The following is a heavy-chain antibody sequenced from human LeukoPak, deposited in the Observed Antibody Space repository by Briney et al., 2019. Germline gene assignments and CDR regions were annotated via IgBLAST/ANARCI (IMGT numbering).Heavy chain of an antibody. CDR3: ARRVRGYYFDY. CDR2: INPNSGGT. J-gene: IGHJ4*02. V-gene: IGHV1-2*06. CDR1: GYTFTGYY. D-gene: IGHD3-10*01. Sequence: ASVKVSCKASGYTFTGYYMHWVRQAPGQGLEWMGRINPNSGGTNYAQKFQGRVTMTRDTSTSTVYMELSSLRSEDTAVYYCARRVRGYYFDYWGQGTLVTVSS.